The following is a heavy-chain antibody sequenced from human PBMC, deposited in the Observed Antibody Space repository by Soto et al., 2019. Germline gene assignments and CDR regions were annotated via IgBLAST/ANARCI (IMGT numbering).Heavy chain of an antibody. J-gene: IGHJ3*02. CDR2: IWSDGSNK. Sequence: QVQLVESGGGVVQPGRSLRLSCAASGFTFSSYGMHWVRQAPGKGLEWVAVIWSDGSNKYYADSVKGRFTISRVNSKNTLNLQMNSLRAEDTAVYSCARDRNDAFDIWGQGTMVTVSS. CDR3: ARDRNDAFDI. CDR1: GFTFSSYG. V-gene: IGHV3-33*01.